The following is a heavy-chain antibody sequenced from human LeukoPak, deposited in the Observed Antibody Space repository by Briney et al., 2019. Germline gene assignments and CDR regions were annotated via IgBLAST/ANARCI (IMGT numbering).Heavy chain of an antibody. J-gene: IGHJ4*02. CDR3: TGGLTAFWSGYYFDY. CDR1: GFSFSDSY. CDR2: ISSSASYI. Sequence: PGGSLRLSCAASGFSFSDSYMTWVRQAPGKGLEWVSSISSSASYIYYSDSVKGRFTASRDNAKNSLYLQMDSVRAEDTAVYYCTGGLTAFWSGYYFDYWGQGTLVTVSS. D-gene: IGHD3-3*01. V-gene: IGHV3-21*01.